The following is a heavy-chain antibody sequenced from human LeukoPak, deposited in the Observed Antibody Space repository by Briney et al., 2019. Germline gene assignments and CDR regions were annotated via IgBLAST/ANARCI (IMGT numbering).Heavy chain of an antibody. D-gene: IGHD3-3*01. Sequence: PGGSLRLSCAASGFIVSSNYMSWVRQAPGKGLEWVSVIYSGGSTYYADSVKGRFTISRDNSKNTLYLQMNSLRAEDTAVYYCARDASNDFWSGYFRHWGQGTLVTVSS. V-gene: IGHV3-66*02. CDR1: GFIVSSNY. CDR2: IYSGGST. CDR3: ARDASNDFWSGYFRH. J-gene: IGHJ1*01.